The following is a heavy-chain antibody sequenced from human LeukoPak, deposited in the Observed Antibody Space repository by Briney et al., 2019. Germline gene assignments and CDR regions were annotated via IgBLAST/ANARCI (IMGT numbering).Heavy chain of an antibody. V-gene: IGHV3-30-3*02. CDR2: ISKDGSDT. J-gene: IGHJ6*02. Sequence: GGSLRLSCAASGFTFSSYAMFWVRQAPGKGLEWVTIISKDGSDTFYADSVKGRFTISRDNSKNTLYLQMNSLRAEDTAVYYCAKASSSWYHYGMDVWGQGTTVIVSS. D-gene: IGHD6-13*01. CDR3: AKASSSWYHYGMDV. CDR1: GFTFSSYA.